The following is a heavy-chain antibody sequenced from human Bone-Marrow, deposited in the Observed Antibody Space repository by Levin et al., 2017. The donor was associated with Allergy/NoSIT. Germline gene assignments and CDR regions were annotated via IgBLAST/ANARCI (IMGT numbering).Heavy chain of an antibody. CDR1: GFTVSSNY. V-gene: IGHV3-66*01. CDR2: IYSGGST. CDR3: ARGRHFSGWILGFVD. D-gene: IGHD6-19*01. J-gene: IGHJ4*02. Sequence: PGGSLRLSCAASGFTVSSNYMSWVRQAPGKGLEWVSVIYSGGSTYYADSVKGRFTISRDNSKNTLYLQMNSLRAEDTAVYYCARGRHFSGWILGFVDWGQGTLVTVSS.